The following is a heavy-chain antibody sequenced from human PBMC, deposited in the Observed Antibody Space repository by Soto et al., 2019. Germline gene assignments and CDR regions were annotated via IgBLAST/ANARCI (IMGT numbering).Heavy chain of an antibody. CDR3: ARQGGYEAARTKKVDY. J-gene: IGHJ4*02. V-gene: IGHV4-39*01. CDR2: IYYSGGT. CDR1: VGSISSSSYY. D-gene: IGHD6-6*01. Sequence: SETLSLTCTVSVGSISSSSYYWGWVLQPPGKGLEWIGSIYYSGGTYYNPSLKSRVTISVDTSKNQFSLKLSSVTAADTAVYYCARQGGYEAARTKKVDYWGQGTLVTVSS.